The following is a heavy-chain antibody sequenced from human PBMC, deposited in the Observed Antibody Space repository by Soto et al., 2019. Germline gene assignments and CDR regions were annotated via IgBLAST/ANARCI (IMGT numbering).Heavy chain of an antibody. CDR3: ARALPDYGQWDY. Sequence: EVQLVESGGGLVKPGGSLRLSCAASGFTFSSYSMNWVRQAPGKGLEWVSSISSSSSYIYYADSVKGRFTISRDNAKNSLYLQMNSLRAEDTAVYYCARALPDYGQWDYWGQGTLVTVSS. CDR2: ISSSSSYI. CDR1: GFTFSSYS. V-gene: IGHV3-21*01. D-gene: IGHD3-10*01. J-gene: IGHJ4*02.